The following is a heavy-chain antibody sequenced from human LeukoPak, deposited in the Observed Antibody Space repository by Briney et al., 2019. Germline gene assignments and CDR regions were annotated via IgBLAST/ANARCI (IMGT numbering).Heavy chain of an antibody. V-gene: IGHV4-59*01. CDR1: GGSISSYY. CDR3: ARLDRAAHDY. D-gene: IGHD6-6*01. CDR2: IYYSGST. Sequence: SETLSLTCTVSGGSISSYYWSWIRQPPGKGLEWIGYIYYSGSTNYNPSLKSRVTISVDTSKNQFSLKLSSVTAADTAVYYCARLDRAAHDYWGQGTLVTVSS. J-gene: IGHJ4*02.